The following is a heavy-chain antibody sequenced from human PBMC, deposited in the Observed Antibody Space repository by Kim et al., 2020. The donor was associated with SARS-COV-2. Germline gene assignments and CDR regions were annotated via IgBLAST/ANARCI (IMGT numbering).Heavy chain of an antibody. Sequence: GGSLRLSCAASGFTFSSYAMSWVRQAPGKGLEWVSAISGSGGSTYYADSVKGRFTISRDNSKNTLYLQMNSLRAEDTAVYYCAKEAGYSSGWPSDAFDIWGPGTMVTVSS. CDR2: ISGSGGST. J-gene: IGHJ3*02. D-gene: IGHD6-19*01. CDR3: AKEAGYSSGWPSDAFDI. V-gene: IGHV3-23*01. CDR1: GFTFSSYA.